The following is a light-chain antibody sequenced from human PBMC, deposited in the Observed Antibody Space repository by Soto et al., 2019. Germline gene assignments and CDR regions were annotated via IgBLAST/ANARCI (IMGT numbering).Light chain of an antibody. Sequence: EILLTQSPVTLSLSPGERAILSCRASQSVSTFFAWYQQKPGQAPRLLIYDASKRATGIPARFIGSGSGSDFTLTISSLEPEDFAVYYCQHRFNWPLTFGGRITVEL. V-gene: IGKV3-11*01. CDR2: DAS. CDR3: QHRFNWPLT. CDR1: QSVSTF. J-gene: IGKJ4*01.